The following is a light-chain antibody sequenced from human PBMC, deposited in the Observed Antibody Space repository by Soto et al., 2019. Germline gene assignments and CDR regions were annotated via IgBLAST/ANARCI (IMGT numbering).Light chain of an antibody. CDR3: HQYNDWHPLT. CDR2: GAY. CDR1: ESIGTN. J-gene: IGKJ4*01. V-gene: IGKV3-15*01. Sequence: EIVMTQSPATLSVSPGERVTLSCGARESIGTNVAGYQQKPCQAPRLIFYGAYNRAAGIPARFSGSGSGTECTLTVISLQSDDFALNFCHQYNDWHPLTFGGANKVEIK.